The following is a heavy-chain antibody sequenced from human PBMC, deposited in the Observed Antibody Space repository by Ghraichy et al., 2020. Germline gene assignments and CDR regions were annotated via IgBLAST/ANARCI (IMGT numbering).Heavy chain of an antibody. CDR2: IYYSGST. D-gene: IGHD3-3*01. J-gene: IGHJ4*02. CDR3: ARTSGDVYDFWSGYWGEVDY. CDR1: GGSISSSSYY. V-gene: IGHV4-39*01. Sequence: SETLSLTCTVSGGSISSSSYYWGWIRQPPGKGLEWIGSIYYSGSTYYNPSLKSRVTISVDTSKNQFSLKLSSVTAADTAVYYCARTSGDVYDFWSGYWGEVDYWGQGTLVTVSS.